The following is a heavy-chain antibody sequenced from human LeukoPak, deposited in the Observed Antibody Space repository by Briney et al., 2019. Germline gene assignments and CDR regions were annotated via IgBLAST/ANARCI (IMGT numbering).Heavy chain of an antibody. CDR1: GITVSSNY. V-gene: IGHV3-53*01. CDR3: ALDDYTIRVPQFRY. J-gene: IGHJ1*01. CDR2: IYTDGSGDTT. D-gene: IGHD4/OR15-4a*01. Sequence: GGSRRLSCAASGITVSSNYMTWVRQAPGKGLEWVSLIYTDGSGDTTIYADSVKGRFTISRDTSENTLFLQMDSLRAEDTAVYYCALDDYTIRVPQFRYWGQGTRVTVSS.